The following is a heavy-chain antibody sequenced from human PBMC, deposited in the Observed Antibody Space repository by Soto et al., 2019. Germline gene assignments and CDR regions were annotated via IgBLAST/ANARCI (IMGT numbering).Heavy chain of an antibody. V-gene: IGHV1-69*13. CDR3: ARGRRHATRVGYLGWNYYGMDV. D-gene: IGHD2-8*02. J-gene: IGHJ6*02. Sequence: SVKVSCKASGGTFSSYAISWVRQAPGQGLEWMGGIIPIFGTANYAQKFQGRVTITADESTSTAYMELSSRRSEDTAVYYCARGRRHATRVGYLGWNYYGMDVWGQGTTVTVSS. CDR1: GGTFSSYA. CDR2: IIPIFGTA.